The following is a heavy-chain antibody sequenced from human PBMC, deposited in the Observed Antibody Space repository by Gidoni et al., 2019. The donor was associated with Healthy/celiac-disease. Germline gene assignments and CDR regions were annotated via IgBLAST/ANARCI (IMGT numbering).Heavy chain of an antibody. D-gene: IGHD1-26*01. CDR1: GFTFGDYA. V-gene: IGHV3-49*03. Sequence: GFTFGDYAMSWFRQAPGKGLEWVGFIRSKAYGGTTEYAASVKGRFTISRDDSKSIAYLQMNSLKTEDTAVYYCTRDQMYSGSYFALTPSLDYWGQGTLVTVSS. CDR3: TRDQMYSGSYFALTPSLDY. J-gene: IGHJ4*02. CDR2: IRSKAYGGTT.